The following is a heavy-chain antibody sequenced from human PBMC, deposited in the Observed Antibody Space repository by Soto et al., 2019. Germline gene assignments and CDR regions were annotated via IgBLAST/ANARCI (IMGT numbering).Heavy chain of an antibody. Sequence: PGGSLRLSCAASGLTFSSYWMSWVRQAPGKGLEWVANIKQDGSEKYYVDPVKGRFTISRDNAKNSLYLQMNSLRAEDTAVYYCARGLTGTVPPSWFDPWGQGTLVTVSS. CDR2: IKQDGSEK. J-gene: IGHJ5*02. V-gene: IGHV3-7*01. D-gene: IGHD1-20*01. CDR1: GLTFSSYW. CDR3: ARGLTGTVPPSWFDP.